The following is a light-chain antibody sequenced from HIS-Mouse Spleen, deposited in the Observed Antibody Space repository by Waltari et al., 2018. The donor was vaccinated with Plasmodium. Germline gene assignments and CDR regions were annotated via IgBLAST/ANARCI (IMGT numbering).Light chain of an antibody. V-gene: IGLV1-51*01. CDR1: SPNLGTNS. J-gene: IGLJ3*02. CDR3: GTWDSSLSAGV. Sequence: QSVLTPPPSVSAAPGQKAPLSCSGSSPNLGTNSVSLYQQPPGTAPKLLIYDNNKRPSGIPDRFSGSKSGTSATLGITGLQTGDEADYYCGTWDSSLSAGVFGGGTKLTVL. CDR2: DNN.